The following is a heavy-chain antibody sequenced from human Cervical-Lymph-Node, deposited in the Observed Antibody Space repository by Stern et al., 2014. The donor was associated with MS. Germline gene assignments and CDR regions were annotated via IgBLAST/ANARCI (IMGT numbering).Heavy chain of an antibody. V-gene: IGHV1-69*15. Sequence: VQLMQSGAEVKKPASSVKVSCKASVGTLNHYAINWVRQAPGQGLEWMGMIIPMFGIANYAQKFQGRVTITADESTSTAYMELSSLRSEDTAVYFCARDIALNTGYYFDYWGQGTLVTVSS. D-gene: IGHD4-11*01. CDR3: ARDIALNTGYYFDY. CDR1: VGTLNHYA. J-gene: IGHJ4*02. CDR2: IIPMFGIA.